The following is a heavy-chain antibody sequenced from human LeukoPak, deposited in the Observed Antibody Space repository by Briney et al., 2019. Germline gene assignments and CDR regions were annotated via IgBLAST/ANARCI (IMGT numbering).Heavy chain of an antibody. D-gene: IGHD2-15*01. V-gene: IGHV4-39*07. CDR1: GGSISSSSYY. CDR2: IYYSGST. CDR3: ARDAEPQYCSGGSCYSSNWFDP. Sequence: SETLSLTCTVSGGSISSSSYYWGWIRQPPGKGLEWIGSIYYSGSTYYNPSLKSRVTISVDTSKNQFSLKLSSVTAADTAVYYCARDAEPQYCSGGSCYSSNWFDPWGQGTLVTVSS. J-gene: IGHJ5*02.